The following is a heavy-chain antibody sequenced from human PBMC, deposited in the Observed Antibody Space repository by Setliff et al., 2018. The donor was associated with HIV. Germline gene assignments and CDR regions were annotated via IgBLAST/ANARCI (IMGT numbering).Heavy chain of an antibody. CDR1: GYTFTDYF. J-gene: IGHJ6*03. V-gene: IGHV1-2*02. D-gene: IGHD3-16*01. Sequence: ASVKVSCKTSGYTFTDYFIHWVRQAPGQGLEWMGWINPKSGATNFAQKFQVRVTMTRDTSINTAYMEVRSLRSDDTAVYYCARAYPWGYVDYYYMDVWGKGTTVTVS. CDR2: INPKSGAT. CDR3: ARAYPWGYVDYYYMDV.